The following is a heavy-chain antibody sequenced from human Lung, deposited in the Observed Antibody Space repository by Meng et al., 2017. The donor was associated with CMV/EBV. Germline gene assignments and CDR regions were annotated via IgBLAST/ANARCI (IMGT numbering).Heavy chain of an antibody. D-gene: IGHD6-6*01. J-gene: IGHJ6*02. CDR1: GFTFDGYG. CDR2: IKWDGGST. V-gene: IGHV3-20*04. Sequence: ESXKISXAASGFTFDGYGMCWVRQAPGKGLEWVSGIKWDGGSTGYADSVKGRFTISRDNAKNSLYLQMNSLRAEDTALYYCAREEYSSSSQAGKYYYYYYGMDVWGQGXTVTVSS. CDR3: AREEYSSSSQAGKYYYYYYGMDV.